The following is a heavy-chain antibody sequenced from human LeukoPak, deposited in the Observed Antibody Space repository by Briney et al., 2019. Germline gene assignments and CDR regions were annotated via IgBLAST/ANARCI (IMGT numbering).Heavy chain of an antibody. CDR2: IYYSGST. CDR3: ARTTEGYCRGRSCYSYYYYMDV. V-gene: IGHV4-38-2*02. J-gene: IGHJ6*03. CDR1: GYSISSGYY. Sequence: PSETLSLTCTVSGYSISSGYYWGWLRQPPGKGLEWIGYIYYSGSTNYNPSLKSRVTISVDTSKNQFSLKLSSVTAADTAVYYCARTTEGYCRGRSCYSYYYYMDVWGKGTTVTVSS. D-gene: IGHD2-15*01.